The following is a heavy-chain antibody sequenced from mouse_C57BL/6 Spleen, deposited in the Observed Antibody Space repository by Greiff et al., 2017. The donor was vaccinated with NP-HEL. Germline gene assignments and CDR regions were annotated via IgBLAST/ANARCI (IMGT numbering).Heavy chain of an antibody. CDR3: ARAARYGNYRNYFDY. D-gene: IGHD2-1*01. CDR1: GYTFTSYW. Sequence: QVQLQQPGAELVKPGASVKMSCKASGYTFTSYWITWVKQRPGQGLEWIGDIYPGSGSTNYNEKFKSKATLTVDTSSSTAYMQLSTLTSEDSAVYYCARAARYGNYRNYFDYWGQGTTLTVSS. V-gene: IGHV1-55*01. CDR2: IYPGSGST. J-gene: IGHJ2*01.